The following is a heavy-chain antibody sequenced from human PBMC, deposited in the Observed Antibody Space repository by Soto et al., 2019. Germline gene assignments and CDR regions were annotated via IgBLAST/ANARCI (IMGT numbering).Heavy chain of an antibody. CDR3: ARDIRFLEWLSPPPPLGYYGMDV. CDR1: GYTFTSYG. D-gene: IGHD3-3*01. J-gene: IGHJ6*02. V-gene: IGHV1-18*01. CDR2: ISAYNGNT. Sequence: QVQLVQSGAEVKKPGASVKVSCKASGYTFTSYGISWVRQAPGQGLEWMGWISAYNGNTNYAQKLQGRVTMTTDTSTSTAYMELRSLRSDDTAVYYCARDIRFLEWLSPPPPLGYYGMDVWGQGTTVTVSS.